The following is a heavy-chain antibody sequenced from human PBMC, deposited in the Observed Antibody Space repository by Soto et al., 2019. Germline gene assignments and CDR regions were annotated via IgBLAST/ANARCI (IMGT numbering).Heavy chain of an antibody. D-gene: IGHD3-10*01. CDR3: ATWNYYGSGRPSDY. V-gene: IGHV3-11*01. CDR1: GFTFSDYY. J-gene: IGHJ4*02. Sequence: GGSLRLSCVASGFTFSDYYMSWIRQAPGKGLEWLSYISSSGSTIFYADSVKGRFTISRDNAKNSLYLQMNSLRAEDTAVYYCATWNYYGSGRPSDYWGQGNLVTVSS. CDR2: ISSSGSTI.